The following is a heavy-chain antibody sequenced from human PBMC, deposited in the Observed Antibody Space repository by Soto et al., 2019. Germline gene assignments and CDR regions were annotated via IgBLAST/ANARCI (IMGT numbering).Heavy chain of an antibody. CDR1: GFTFSSYG. D-gene: IGHD6-13*01. Sequence: QVQLVESGGGVVQPGRSLRLSCAASGFTFSSYGMHWVRQAPGKGLEWVALISYDGSDKYYADSVKGRFTISRDNSKNTLYMHMNSLRLEDTAVYYCGAGQYFSDYWGQGTLVTVSS. CDR2: ISYDGSDK. J-gene: IGHJ4*02. V-gene: IGHV3-30*03. CDR3: GAGQYFSDY.